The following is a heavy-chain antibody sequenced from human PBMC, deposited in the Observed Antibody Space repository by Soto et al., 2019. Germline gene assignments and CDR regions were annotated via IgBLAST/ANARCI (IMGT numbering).Heavy chain of an antibody. CDR3: ARVVGAIDY. J-gene: IGHJ4*02. CDR1: GGSISDYY. CDR2: IYHSGTT. D-gene: IGHD1-26*01. Sequence: QVQLQESGPGLVKPSETLSLTCTVSGGSISDYYWSWIRQPPGKGLEWVGHIYHSGTTNYNPSLRRRVTMSVDTSKKQFSLRLSSVTAADTAVYYCARVVGAIDYWGQGTLVTVSS. V-gene: IGHV4-59*01.